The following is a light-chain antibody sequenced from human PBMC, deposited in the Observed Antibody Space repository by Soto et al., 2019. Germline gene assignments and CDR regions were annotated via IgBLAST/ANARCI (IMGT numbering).Light chain of an antibody. CDR2: EVS. V-gene: IGLV2-8*01. Sequence: QSAPTQPPSASWSPGQSVTISCTGTSSDVGGYNYVSWYQQHPGKAPKLMIYEVSKRPSGVPDRFSGSKSGNTASLTVSGLQAEDEAYYYCSSYAGSNNLVVFGGGTKLTLL. J-gene: IGLJ2*01. CDR1: SSDVGGYNY. CDR3: SSYAGSNNLVV.